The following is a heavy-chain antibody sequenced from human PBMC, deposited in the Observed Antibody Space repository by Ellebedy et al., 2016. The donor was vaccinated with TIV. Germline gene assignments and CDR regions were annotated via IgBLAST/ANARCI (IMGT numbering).Heavy chain of an antibody. CDR2: LSSSGQTT. D-gene: IGHD2-2*01. J-gene: IGHJ4*02. Sequence: GESLKISCAASGFTFNNYAMSWVRQAPGKGLQWVASLSSSGQTTYYADSVKGRFTISRDNSKRTLYLQMNSLSADETAVYYCARGSGYCSSTSCSGETDWGQGTPVTVSS. V-gene: IGHV3-23*01. CDR1: GFTFNNYA. CDR3: ARGSGYCSSTSCSGETD.